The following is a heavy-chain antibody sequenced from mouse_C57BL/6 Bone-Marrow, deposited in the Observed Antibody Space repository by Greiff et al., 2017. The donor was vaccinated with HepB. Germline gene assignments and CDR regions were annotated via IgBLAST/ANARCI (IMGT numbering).Heavy chain of an antibody. V-gene: IGHV1-18*01. Sequence: VHVKQSGPELVKPGASVKIPCKASGYTFTDYNMDWVKQSHGKSLEWIGDINPNNGGTIYNQKFKGKATLTVDKSASTAYMEHRSLTSEDTAVYYCARGNFDYWGQGTTLTVSS. CDR1: GYTFTDYN. CDR2: INPNNGGT. J-gene: IGHJ2*01. CDR3: ARGNFDY.